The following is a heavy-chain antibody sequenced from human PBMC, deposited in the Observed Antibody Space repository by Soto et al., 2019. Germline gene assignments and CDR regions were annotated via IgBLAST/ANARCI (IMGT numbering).Heavy chain of an antibody. CDR3: AVNLGYCSGGSCYPTDTIDF. J-gene: IGHJ4*02. V-gene: IGHV4-59*08. CDR2: IYYSWST. Sequence: SETLSLTCTVSGASISTYYCNWIRQPPGKGLEGIGYIYYSWSTNYNPSLKSRVTMSLDASKNQFSLKLRSVTAADAGVYYCAVNLGYCSGGSCYPTDTIDFWGRGMLVTVSS. CDR1: GASISTYY. D-gene: IGHD2-15*01.